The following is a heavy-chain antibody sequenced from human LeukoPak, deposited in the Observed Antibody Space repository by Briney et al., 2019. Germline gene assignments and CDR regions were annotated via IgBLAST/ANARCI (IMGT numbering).Heavy chain of an antibody. CDR2: ITWNSGYK. CDR3: AKASDYGGNEFDY. CDR1: GFTFEHYG. V-gene: IGHV3-9*01. Sequence: PGGSLRLSCTASGFTFEHYGMHWVRQVPGKGLEWVSYITWNSGYKGYADSVKGRFAISRDSAKNSMYLQMNSLTGDDTAFYYCAKASDYGGNEFDYWGQGALVTVSS. J-gene: IGHJ4*02. D-gene: IGHD4-23*01.